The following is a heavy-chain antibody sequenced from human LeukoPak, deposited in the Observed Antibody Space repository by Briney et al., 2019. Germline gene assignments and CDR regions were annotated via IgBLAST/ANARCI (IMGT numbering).Heavy chain of an antibody. CDR1: GGTFSSYA. D-gene: IGHD2-21*01. J-gene: IGHJ3*02. CDR2: IIPIFGTA. Sequence: ASVKVSCKASGGTFSSYAISWVRQAPGQGLEWMGGIIPIFGTANYAQKFQGRVTITADESTSTAYMELSSLRSEDTAVYYCATGLASMGNAFDIWGQGTMVTVSS. V-gene: IGHV1-69*13. CDR3: ATGLASMGNAFDI.